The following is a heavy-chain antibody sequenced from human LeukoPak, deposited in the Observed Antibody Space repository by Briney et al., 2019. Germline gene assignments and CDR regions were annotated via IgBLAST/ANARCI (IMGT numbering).Heavy chain of an antibody. CDR2: IYYSGST. V-gene: IGHV4-61*01. D-gene: IGHD3-10*01. CDR3: ARDRDGEQLSY. J-gene: IGHJ4*02. Sequence: SETLSLTCTVSGGSVSSGSYYWSWIRQPPGKGLEWIGYIYYSGSTNYNPSLKSRVTISVDTSKNQFSLKLSSVTAADTAVYYCARDRDGEQLSYRGQGTLVTVSS. CDR1: GGSVSSGSYY.